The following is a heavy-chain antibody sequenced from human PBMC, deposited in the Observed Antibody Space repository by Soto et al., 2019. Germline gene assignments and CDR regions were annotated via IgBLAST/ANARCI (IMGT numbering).Heavy chain of an antibody. D-gene: IGHD6-19*01. CDR2: IYHGGTT. J-gene: IGHJ4*01. Sequence: SETLSLTCTVSGYSISSGSYLAWIRQPPGKGPEWIASIYHGGTTFYNPSLKSRITISVDTSNNQFSLKLTSVTAADTAVYYCARVHVMVVSGSTFDYWGHGTLVTVSS. CDR3: ARVHVMVVSGSTFDY. CDR1: GYSISSGSY. V-gene: IGHV4-38-2*02.